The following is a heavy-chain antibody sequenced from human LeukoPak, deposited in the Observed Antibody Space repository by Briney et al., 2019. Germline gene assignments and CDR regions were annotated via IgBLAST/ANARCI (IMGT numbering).Heavy chain of an antibody. J-gene: IGHJ4*02. CDR2: INPSGGST. D-gene: IGHD3-22*01. CDR3: ARHVPSSDYYDSSGYYQAEYYFDY. CDR1: GYTFTSYY. Sequence: ASVKVSCKASGYTFTSYYMHWVRQAPGQGPEWMGVINPSGGSTNYPQKFQGRVTVTRDTSTSTVYMELNSLTSEDTAVYYCARHVPSSDYYDSSGYYQAEYYFDYWGQGTLVTVSS. V-gene: IGHV1-46*01.